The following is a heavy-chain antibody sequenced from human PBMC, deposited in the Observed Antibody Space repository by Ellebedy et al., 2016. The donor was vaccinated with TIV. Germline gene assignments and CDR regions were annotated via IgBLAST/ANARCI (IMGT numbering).Heavy chain of an antibody. CDR3: ARDQGEAVAGRGYFDY. J-gene: IGHJ4*02. CDR1: GGTFSSYA. V-gene: IGHV1-69*13. D-gene: IGHD6-19*01. Sequence: ASVKVSXXASGGTFSSYAISWVRQAPGQGLEWMGGIIPIFGTANYAQKFQGRVTITADESTSTAYMELSSLRSEDTAVYYCARDQGEAVAGRGYFDYWGQGTLATVSS. CDR2: IIPIFGTA.